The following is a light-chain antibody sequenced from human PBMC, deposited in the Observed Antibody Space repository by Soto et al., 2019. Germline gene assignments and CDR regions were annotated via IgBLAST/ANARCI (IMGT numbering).Light chain of an antibody. J-gene: IGKJ2*01. CDR3: QQYNNWPLYT. CDR2: AAS. V-gene: IGKV3-15*01. CDR1: QGIGTN. Sequence: EIVVTQSPGTLSVSPGERATLSCRASQGIGTNLAWYQQRPGQAPRLLIYAASSRATDIPARFTGRGSGTEFTLTISSLQSEDFAVYFCQQYNNWPLYTFGQGTKLAI.